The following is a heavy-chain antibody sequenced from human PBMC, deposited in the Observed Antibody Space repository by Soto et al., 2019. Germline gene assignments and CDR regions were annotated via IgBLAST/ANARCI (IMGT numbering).Heavy chain of an antibody. D-gene: IGHD4-17*01. Sequence: QSTLKESGPTLVKPTQTLTLNCTFSGFSLSTTGVGVGWIRQPPGKALDWLALIYWDDDNRNSPSLKSRLTINKDTSKNQVVLTMTNMDPVDTATYYCGQATPVTTGGDYWGQGTLVTVSS. CDR1: GFSLSTTGVG. CDR3: GQATPVTTGGDY. J-gene: IGHJ4*02. V-gene: IGHV2-5*02. CDR2: IYWDDDN.